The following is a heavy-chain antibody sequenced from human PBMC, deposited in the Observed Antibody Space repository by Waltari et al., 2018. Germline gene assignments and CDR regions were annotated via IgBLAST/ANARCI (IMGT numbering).Heavy chain of an antibody. CDR2: IGPDGSDK. J-gene: IGHJ4*02. V-gene: IGHV3-7*01. CDR3: VGWNDPINS. Sequence: EAQLVQSGGGLVQPGGSLTLSCAASGFTISRFWMTWIRQAPGQGLQWVAHIGPDGSDKYYVDPVKGRFTISRDNAENSLLLQMSSLRVEDTALYYCVGWNDPINSWGQGTLVAVSS. CDR1: GFTISRFW. D-gene: IGHD1-1*01.